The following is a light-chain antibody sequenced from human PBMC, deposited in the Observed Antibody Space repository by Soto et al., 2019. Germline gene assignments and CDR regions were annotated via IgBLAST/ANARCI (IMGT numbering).Light chain of an antibody. J-gene: IGKJ4*01. CDR3: QQYHQWPVA. CDR1: QSVGGN. Sequence: EIVMTQSPATLSVSPGERATLSCRASQSVGGNLAWYQQKPGQAPRLPIYGASTRATGVPARFSGSGSATQFTLTISSLQSEDFGFYYCQQYHQWPVAFGGGTKVDIK. CDR2: GAS. V-gene: IGKV3-15*01.